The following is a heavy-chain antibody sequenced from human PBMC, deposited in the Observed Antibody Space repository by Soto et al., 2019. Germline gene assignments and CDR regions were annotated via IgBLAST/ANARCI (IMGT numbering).Heavy chain of an antibody. V-gene: IGHV3-66*01. CDR3: ARALLPHDAFDT. CDR1: GFTVSSNY. Sequence: EVQLVESGGGLVQPGGSLRLSCAASGFTVSSNYMSWVRQAPGKGLEWVSGIYSGGSTYYADSVKGRFNISRDNSKNKVYLQMNSLRAEDTAVYYCARALLPHDAFDTWGQGTMFTVSS. CDR2: IYSGGST. J-gene: IGHJ3*02.